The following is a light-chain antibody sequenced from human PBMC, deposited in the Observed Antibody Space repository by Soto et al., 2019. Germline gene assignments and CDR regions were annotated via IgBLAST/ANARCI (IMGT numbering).Light chain of an antibody. CDR3: QQYNNWPVT. CDR1: QSVSSN. Sequence: EIVMTQSPATLSVSPGERATLSCRASQSVSSNLAWYQQKPGQAPRLLIYDASTRATGIPARFSGSGSGTEFTLTICSLQSEDFAVYYCQQYNNWPVTFGPATKVDIK. J-gene: IGKJ3*01. V-gene: IGKV3-15*01. CDR2: DAS.